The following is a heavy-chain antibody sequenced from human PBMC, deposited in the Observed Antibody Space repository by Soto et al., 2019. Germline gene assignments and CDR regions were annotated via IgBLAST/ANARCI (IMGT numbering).Heavy chain of an antibody. D-gene: IGHD7-27*01. Sequence: QVQLQESGPGLVKPSQTLSLTCTVSGDSMGSGGHYYNWIRLLPGKGLEWIGYIYYSGATHYNPSLRGRVSISIDTSNIQFSSRLISVTAADTALYFCARDKDLEPTVWGYWGQGTQVTVSS. V-gene: IGHV4-31*03. CDR2: IYYSGAT. CDR1: GDSMGSGGHY. CDR3: ARDKDLEPTVWGY. J-gene: IGHJ4*02.